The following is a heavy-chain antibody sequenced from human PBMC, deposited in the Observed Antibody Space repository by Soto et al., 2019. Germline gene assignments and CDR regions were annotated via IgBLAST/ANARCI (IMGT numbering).Heavy chain of an antibody. CDR1: GFNVGAFA. CDR3: TRETVAGITGLDY. J-gene: IGHJ4*02. V-gene: IGHV3-23*01. D-gene: IGHD1-20*01. Sequence: EVQLLESGGDLVQPGGSLRLSCAASGFNVGAFAVNWVRQAPGKGLEWVSGVSVSDAFIYYADSVRGRFSISRDASESILYLQMNIRRVDDTALYYCTRETVAGITGLDYWGPGTLVTVSS. CDR2: VSVSDAFI.